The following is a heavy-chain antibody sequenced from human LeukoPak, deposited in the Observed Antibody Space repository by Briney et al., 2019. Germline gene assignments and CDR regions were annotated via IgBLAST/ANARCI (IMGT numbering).Heavy chain of an antibody. CDR3: AGDSSGWHEVLVYDY. CDR1: GFTFSSYW. CDR2: INSDGSST. Sequence: PGRSLRLSCAASGFTFSSYWMHWVRQAPGKGLVWVSRINSDGSSTSYADSVKGRFTISRDNAKNTLYLQMNSLRAEDTAVYYCAGDSSGWHEVLVYDYWGQGTLVTVSS. D-gene: IGHD6-19*01. V-gene: IGHV3-74*01. J-gene: IGHJ4*02.